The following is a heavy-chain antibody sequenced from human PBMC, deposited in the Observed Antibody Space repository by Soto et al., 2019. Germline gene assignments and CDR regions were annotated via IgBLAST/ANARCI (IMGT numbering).Heavy chain of an antibody. CDR3: TTDGAAYDFAFDK. Sequence: EVQLLESGGGLVQPGGSLRLSCATSGFSFSNYGMNLVRQAPGKGLEWVSGITKTGRSTFIADSVRGRFTISRDNLKKIMYLQMNTLRVYDTALYYCTTDGAAYDFAFDKWGQGTMVTVTS. CDR1: GFSFSNYG. CDR2: ITKTGRST. J-gene: IGHJ3*02. V-gene: IGHV3-23*01. D-gene: IGHD3-3*01.